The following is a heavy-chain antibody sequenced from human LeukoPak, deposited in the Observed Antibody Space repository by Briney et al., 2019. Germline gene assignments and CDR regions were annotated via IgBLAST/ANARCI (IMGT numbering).Heavy chain of an antibody. CDR1: GFIFSNYG. CDR2: IGASGADT. V-gene: IGHV3-23*01. J-gene: IGHJ4*02. Sequence: GGSLRLSCAASGFIFSNYGMNWVRQAPGKGLDWVSTIGASGADTYYADSVKGRFTISRDNSKSTLFLQMNSLRVEDTALYYCAKDGNNFAYWGQGTLVTVSS. CDR3: AKDGNNFAY.